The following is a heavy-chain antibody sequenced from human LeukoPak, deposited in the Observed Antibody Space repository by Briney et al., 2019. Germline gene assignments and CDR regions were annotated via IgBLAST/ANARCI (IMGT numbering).Heavy chain of an antibody. V-gene: IGHV1-69*05. Sequence: SVNVSCTASGGTFSTYAISWVRQAPGQGLEWMGGIIPIFGTANYAQKFQGRVTITTDESTSTAYMELSSLRSEDTAVYYCASDVFHWGQGTLVTVSS. CDR3: ASDVFH. D-gene: IGHD2-21*01. J-gene: IGHJ4*02. CDR2: IIPIFGTA. CDR1: GGTFSTYA.